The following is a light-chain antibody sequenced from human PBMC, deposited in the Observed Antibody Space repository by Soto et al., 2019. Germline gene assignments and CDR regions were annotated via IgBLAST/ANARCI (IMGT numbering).Light chain of an antibody. J-gene: IGKJ2*01. CDR1: QSLLQSDGYNY. CDR2: LGS. V-gene: IGKV2-28*01. CDR3: MQALQTPPT. Sequence: EIVMTQSPLSLPVTPGEPASISCRSSQSLLQSDGYNYLDWYLQKPGQSPQLLIYLGSNRASGVPDNFSGSGSGTDFTLKISRVEAEDVGVYYCMQALQTPPTLGQGTKLEIK.